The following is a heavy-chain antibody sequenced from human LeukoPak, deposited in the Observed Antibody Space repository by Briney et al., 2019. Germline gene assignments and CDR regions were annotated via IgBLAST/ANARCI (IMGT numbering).Heavy chain of an antibody. CDR1: GGTFSSYA. CDR2: MNPSSGTT. CDR3: ARGGYYYDRSGYYSSEY. D-gene: IGHD3-22*01. V-gene: IGHV1-8*02. J-gene: IGHJ4*02. Sequence: ASVKVSCKASGGTFSSYAISWVRQATGQGLEWMGWMNPSSGTTGYAQEFQGRVTMTRDTSISTAYMELSSLRSEDTAVYYCARGGYYYDRSGYYSSEYWGQGTLVTVSS.